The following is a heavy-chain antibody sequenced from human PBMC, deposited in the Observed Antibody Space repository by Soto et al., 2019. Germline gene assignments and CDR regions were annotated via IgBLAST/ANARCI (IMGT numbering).Heavy chain of an antibody. CDR1: GGTFSSYA. J-gene: IGHJ3*02. V-gene: IGHV1-69*06. CDR2: IIPIFGTA. Sequence: GASVKVSCKASGGTFSSYAISWVRQAPGQGLEWMGGIIPIFGTANYAQKFQGRVTITADKSTSTAYMELSSLRSEDTAVYYCARDGDYYYDSSGYYYKEVGAFDIWGQGTMVTVSS. D-gene: IGHD3-22*01. CDR3: ARDGDYYYDSSGYYYKEVGAFDI.